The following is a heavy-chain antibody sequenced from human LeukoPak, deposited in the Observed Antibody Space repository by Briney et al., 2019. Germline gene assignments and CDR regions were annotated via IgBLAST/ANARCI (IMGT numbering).Heavy chain of an antibody. CDR3: ARDARGYSYGPRGNWFDP. J-gene: IGHJ5*02. Sequence: GGSLRLSCAASGFTFSSYSMNWVRQAPGKGLEWVSSISSSSSYIYYADSVKGRFTISRDNAKNSLYLQMNSLRAEDTAVYYCARDARGYSYGPRGNWFDPWGQGTLVTVSS. CDR2: ISSSSSYI. D-gene: IGHD5-18*01. CDR1: GFTFSSYS. V-gene: IGHV3-21*01.